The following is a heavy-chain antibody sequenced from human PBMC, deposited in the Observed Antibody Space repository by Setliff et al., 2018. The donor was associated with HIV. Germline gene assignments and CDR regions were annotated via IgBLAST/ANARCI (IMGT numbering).Heavy chain of an antibody. CDR2: IYPGDSDT. CDR1: GYSSTSYW. CDR3: VRYIGAAAGYIDH. D-gene: IGHD6-25*01. V-gene: IGHV5-51*01. Sequence: GESLKISCKGSGYSSTSYWIGWVRQMPGKGLEWMGIIYPGDSDTRYSPSFQGQVTISADKSISTAYLQWSSLKASDTAMYYCVRYIGAAAGYIDHWGQGTLVTVSS. J-gene: IGHJ4*02.